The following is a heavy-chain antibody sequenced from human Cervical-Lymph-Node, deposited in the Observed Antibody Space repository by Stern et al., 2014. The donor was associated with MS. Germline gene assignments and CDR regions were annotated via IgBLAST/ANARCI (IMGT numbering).Heavy chain of an antibody. CDR3: ARQPPSIGTALDY. CDR2: IFFSGNT. Sequence: QVQLQESGPGLVKPSETLSLTCTVAGDSLSISSSYWGWIRQPPGKGLEWIGNIFFSGNTYYNPSLESRVTTSVDTAKNQFSLQMLFVTAADTAVYYCARQPPSIGTALDYWGQGTLVTVSS. V-gene: IGHV4-39*01. J-gene: IGHJ4*02. CDR1: GDSLSISSSY. D-gene: IGHD6-6*01.